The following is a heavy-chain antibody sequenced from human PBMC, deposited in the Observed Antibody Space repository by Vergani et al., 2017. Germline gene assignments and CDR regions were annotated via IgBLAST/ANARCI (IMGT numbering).Heavy chain of an antibody. J-gene: IGHJ6*03. V-gene: IGHV4-4*01. Sequence: GQLVESGGDWVQRGGSLRLSCAASGFISSSYWMSWVRQSPGEGLEWVGDIDHTGRPDYNPSLKSRLTMSVDKSRNQFSLTLNSVTATDTAIYFCARVNTETNGHLYYYYYMDVWGQGTAVTVS. D-gene: IGHD4-11*01. CDR3: ARVNTETNGHLYYYYYMDV. CDR2: IDHTGRP. CDR1: GFISSSYW.